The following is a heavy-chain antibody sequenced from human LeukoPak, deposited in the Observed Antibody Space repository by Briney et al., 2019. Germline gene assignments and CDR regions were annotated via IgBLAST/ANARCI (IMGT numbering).Heavy chain of an antibody. J-gene: IGHJ4*02. CDR1: NDSINNHY. V-gene: IGHV4-59*11. Sequence: SETLSLTCTVSNDSINNHYWSWIRQPPGKGLEWIGYIYYSGNANYNPSLKSRVTISLDTSKNQFSLKLSSVTAADTAVYYCARRYNGYGGWIDYWAQGTLVTVS. CDR3: ARRYNGYGGWIDY. D-gene: IGHD5-12*01. CDR2: IYYSGNA.